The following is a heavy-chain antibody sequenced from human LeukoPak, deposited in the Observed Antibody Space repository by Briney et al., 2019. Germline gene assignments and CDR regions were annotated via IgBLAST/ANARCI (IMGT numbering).Heavy chain of an antibody. J-gene: IGHJ4*02. CDR3: ERVGGMVRGVIITYYFDY. Sequence: SETLSLTCTVSGGSISSYYWSWIRQPPGKGLEWIGYIYYSGSTNYNPSLKSRVTISVDTSKNQFSLKLSSVTAADTAVYYCERVGGMVRGVIITYYFDYWGQGTLVTVSS. V-gene: IGHV4-59*08. CDR1: GGSISSYY. CDR2: IYYSGST. D-gene: IGHD3-10*01.